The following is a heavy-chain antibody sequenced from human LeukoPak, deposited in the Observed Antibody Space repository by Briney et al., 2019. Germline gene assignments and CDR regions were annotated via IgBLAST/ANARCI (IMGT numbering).Heavy chain of an antibody. J-gene: IGHJ4*02. V-gene: IGHV1-2*02. D-gene: IGHD6-19*01. CDR1: GYTFTAYY. CDR3: ARDPGYSSGSPDY. Sequence: ASVKVSCKASGYTFTAYYIHWVRQAPGQGLEWMGWINPDSGATNYAQKFQGRGTMTSDTSISTAYMEVSSLRSDDTAVYYCARDPGYSSGSPDYWGQGTLVTVSS. CDR2: INPDSGAT.